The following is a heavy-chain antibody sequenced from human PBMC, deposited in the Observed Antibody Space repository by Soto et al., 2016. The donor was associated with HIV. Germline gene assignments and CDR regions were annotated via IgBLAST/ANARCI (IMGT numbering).Heavy chain of an antibody. CDR1: GYTFTSYD. J-gene: IGHJ4*02. Sequence: QVQLVQSGAEVKKPGASVKVSCKASGYTFTSYDINWVRQATGQGLEWMGWMNPNSGNTGYAQKFQGRVTITRNTSISTAYMELSSLRSEDTAVYYCARVPQYYDILTGYSAFDYWAREPWSPSPQ. V-gene: IGHV1-8*03. CDR3: ARVPQYYDILTGYSAFDY. CDR2: MNPNSGNT. D-gene: IGHD3-9*01.